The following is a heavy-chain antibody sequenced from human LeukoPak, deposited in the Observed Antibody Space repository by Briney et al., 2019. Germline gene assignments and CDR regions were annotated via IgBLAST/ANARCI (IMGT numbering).Heavy chain of an antibody. CDR1: GFTFSSYS. CDR3: ARKGSQWDLLVDH. V-gene: IGHV3-48*04. D-gene: IGHD1-26*01. Sequence: PPGGSLRLSCAASGFTFSSYSMNWVRQAPGKGLEWVSYISSSSSTIYYADSVKGRFTISRDNAKNSLFLQMNSLRADDTAFYYCARKGSQWDLLVDHWGQGTLVTVSS. CDR2: ISSSSSTI. J-gene: IGHJ4*02.